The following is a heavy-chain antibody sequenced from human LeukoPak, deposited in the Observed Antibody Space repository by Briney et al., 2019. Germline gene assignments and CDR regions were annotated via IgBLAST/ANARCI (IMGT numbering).Heavy chain of an antibody. V-gene: IGHV3-23*01. CDR1: GFTFSSYS. Sequence: GGSLRLSCAASGFTFSSYSMNWVRQAPGKGLEWVSAISGSGGSTYYADSVKGRFTISRDNSKNTLYLQMNSLRAEDTAVYYCAKDTYSSGSFDIWGQGTMVTVSS. J-gene: IGHJ3*02. CDR3: AKDTYSSGSFDI. D-gene: IGHD6-19*01. CDR2: ISGSGGST.